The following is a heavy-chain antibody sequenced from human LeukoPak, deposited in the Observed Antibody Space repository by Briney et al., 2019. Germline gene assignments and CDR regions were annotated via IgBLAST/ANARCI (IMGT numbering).Heavy chain of an antibody. Sequence: SGRSLRLSCAASGFTFSSYDMHWVRQAPGKGLEWVAVIWYDGSNKYYADSVKGRFTISRDNSKNTLYLQMNSLRAEDTAVYYCAKVAVAGTILDYWGQGTLVTVSS. D-gene: IGHD6-19*01. CDR3: AKVAVAGTILDY. CDR2: IWYDGSNK. V-gene: IGHV3-33*06. CDR1: GFTFSSYD. J-gene: IGHJ4*02.